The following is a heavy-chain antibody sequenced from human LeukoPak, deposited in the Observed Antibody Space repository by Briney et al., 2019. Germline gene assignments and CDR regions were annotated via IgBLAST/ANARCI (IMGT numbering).Heavy chain of an antibody. CDR1: GGSISSSGYY. J-gene: IGHJ4*02. Sequence: PSETLSLTCTVSGGSISSSGYYWGWIRQPPGKGLEWIGIIYYSGNTYYNPSLKSRVTITVDTSKNQIFLKLSSVTAADTAVYYCAREYYDYVWGSYRQFDYWGQGTLVTVSS. CDR3: AREYYDYVWGSYRQFDY. D-gene: IGHD3-16*02. V-gene: IGHV4-39*07. CDR2: IYYSGNT.